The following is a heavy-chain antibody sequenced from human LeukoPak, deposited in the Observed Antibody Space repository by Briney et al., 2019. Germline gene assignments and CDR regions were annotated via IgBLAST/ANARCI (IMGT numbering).Heavy chain of an antibody. V-gene: IGHV4-61*02. CDR2: IYTSGST. CDR3: ARESSSYCTNGVCYSLDY. J-gene: IGHJ4*02. CDR1: GGPISSGSYY. Sequence: SETLSLTCTVSGGPISSGSYYWSWIRQPAGKGLEWIGRIYTSGSTNYNPSPKSRVTISVDTSKNQFSLKLSSVTAADTAVYYCARESSSYCTNGVCYSLDYWGQGTLVTVSS. D-gene: IGHD2-8*01.